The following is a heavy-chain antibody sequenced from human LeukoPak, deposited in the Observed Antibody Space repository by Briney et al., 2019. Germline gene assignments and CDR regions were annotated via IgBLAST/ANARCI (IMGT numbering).Heavy chain of an antibody. J-gene: IGHJ4*02. CDR1: GCSISSYY. Sequence: SETLSLTCTVSGCSISSYYWSWIRQPPGKGLEWIGYIYYSGSTNYNPSLKSRVTISVDTSKNQFSLKLSSVTAADTAVYYCARAGSGGGYFDYWGQGTLVTVSS. D-gene: IGHD2-15*01. CDR3: ARAGSGGGYFDY. CDR2: IYYSGST. V-gene: IGHV4-59*01.